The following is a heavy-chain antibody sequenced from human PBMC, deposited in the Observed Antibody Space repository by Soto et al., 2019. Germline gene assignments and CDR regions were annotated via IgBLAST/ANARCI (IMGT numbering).Heavy chain of an antibody. D-gene: IGHD6-13*01. Sequence: SVKVSCKASGGTFSSYTISWVRQAPGQGLEWMGRIIPILGIANYAQKFQGRVTITADKSTSTAYMELSSLRSEDTAVYYCARDLYSSSWYGPRGWFDPWGQGTLVTVSS. CDR1: GGTFSSYT. V-gene: IGHV1-69*04. J-gene: IGHJ5*02. CDR2: IIPILGIA. CDR3: ARDLYSSSWYGPRGWFDP.